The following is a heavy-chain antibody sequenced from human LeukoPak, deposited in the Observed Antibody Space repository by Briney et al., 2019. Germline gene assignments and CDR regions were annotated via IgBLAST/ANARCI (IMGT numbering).Heavy chain of an antibody. CDR3: ARAYQHLGGLSFPDS. Sequence: GGSLRLSCAGSGFTFSSYEMNWVRQAPGKGLEWVSYISSSGSTRYYADSVKGRFTVSRDNAKNSLYLQMNSLKPEDTAVYYCARAYQHLGGLSFPDSWGQGTLVTVSS. V-gene: IGHV3-48*03. J-gene: IGHJ5*01. CDR1: GFTFSSYE. D-gene: IGHD3-16*02. CDR2: ISSSGSTR.